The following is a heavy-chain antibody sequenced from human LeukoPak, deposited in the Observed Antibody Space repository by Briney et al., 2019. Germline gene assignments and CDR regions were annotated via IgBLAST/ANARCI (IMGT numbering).Heavy chain of an antibody. CDR2: ISSSGSTI. J-gene: IGHJ4*02. Sequence: GGSLRPSCAASGFTFSSYEMNWVRQAPGKGLEWVSYISSSGSTIYYADSVKGRFTISRDNAKNSLYLQMNSLRAEDTAVYYCAREQWLVRQFDYWGQGTLVTVSS. CDR1: GFTFSSYE. V-gene: IGHV3-48*03. D-gene: IGHD6-19*01. CDR3: AREQWLVRQFDY.